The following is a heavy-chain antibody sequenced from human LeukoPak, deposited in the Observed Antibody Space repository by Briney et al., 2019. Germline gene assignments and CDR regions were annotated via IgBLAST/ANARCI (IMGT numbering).Heavy chain of an antibody. CDR2: IYHSGDT. V-gene: IGHV4-38-2*02. Sequence: SETLSLTCTVSGYTISSGYYWGWIRQPPGKGLEWIGSIYHSGDTYYIPSLKSRVTISVDTSKNKFSLKLSSVTAADTAVYYCASMVRGSWFDPWGQGTLVTVSS. CDR1: GYTISSGYY. CDR3: ASMVRGSWFDP. J-gene: IGHJ5*02. D-gene: IGHD3-10*01.